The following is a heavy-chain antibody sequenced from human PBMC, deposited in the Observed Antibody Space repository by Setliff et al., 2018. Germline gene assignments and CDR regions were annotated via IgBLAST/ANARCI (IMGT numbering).Heavy chain of an antibody. Sequence: GESLKISCVASGFTFSKYAMTWVRQAPGRGLEWVSSINENDRKTHYADSVKGRFTISRDDSKNTLFLQMNSLRAEDTAVYYCARQYLAGGWGQGTLVTVS. CDR2: INENDRKT. D-gene: IGHD4-4*01. CDR3: ARQYLAGG. V-gene: IGHV3-23*01. J-gene: IGHJ4*02. CDR1: GFTFSKYA.